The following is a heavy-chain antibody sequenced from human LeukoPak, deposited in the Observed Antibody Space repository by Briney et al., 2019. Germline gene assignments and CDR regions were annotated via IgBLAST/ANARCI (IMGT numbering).Heavy chain of an antibody. D-gene: IGHD2-15*01. Sequence: PSETLSLTCTVSGGSISSYYWSWIRQPPGKGLEWIGYIYYSGSTNYNPSLKSRVTISVDTSKNQFSLKLSSVTAADTAVYYCARDSSERVVDLRGCSPNCRYFDLWGRGTLVTVSS. CDR1: GGSISSYY. CDR3: ARDSSERVVDLRGCSPNCRYFDL. V-gene: IGHV4-59*01. J-gene: IGHJ2*01. CDR2: IYYSGST.